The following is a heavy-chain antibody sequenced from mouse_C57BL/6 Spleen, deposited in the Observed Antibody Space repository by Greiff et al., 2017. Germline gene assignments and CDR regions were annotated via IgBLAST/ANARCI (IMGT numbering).Heavy chain of an antibody. CDR1: GFTFSSYA. J-gene: IGHJ2*01. D-gene: IGHD1-1*01. CDR3: ARGGITNYFDY. CDR2: ISDGGSYT. V-gene: IGHV5-4*01. Sequence: EVQVVESGGGLVKPGGSLKLSCAASGFTFSSYAMSWVRQTPEKRLEWVATISDGGSYTYYPDNVKGRFTITRDNAKNNLYLQMSHLKSEDTAMYYCARGGITNYFDYWGQGTTLTVSS.